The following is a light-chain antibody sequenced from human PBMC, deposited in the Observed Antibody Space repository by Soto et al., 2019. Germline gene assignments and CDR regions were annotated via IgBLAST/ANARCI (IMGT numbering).Light chain of an antibody. CDR1: QSVSSW. J-gene: IGKJ2*01. CDR3: QHYDSHRGS. Sequence: DIQMTQSPSVLSASVGDRVTITCRASQSVSSWLAWYQQKPGKAPKLLIFEASTLQRGVPSRFSGSGSGTEFTLTINNLEPDDCATYYCQHYDSHRGSFGQGSKLEIK. CDR2: EAS. V-gene: IGKV1-5*01.